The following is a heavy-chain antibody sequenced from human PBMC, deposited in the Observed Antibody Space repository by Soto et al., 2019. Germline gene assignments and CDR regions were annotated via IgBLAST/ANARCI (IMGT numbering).Heavy chain of an antibody. CDR2: IKQDGSEK. D-gene: IGHD3-3*01. CDR1: GLTFSRYW. J-gene: IGHJ4*02. CDR3: ARVIMDYDFWSGYYTDYFDY. Sequence: GGALRLSCAASGLTFSRYWISWVRPAPGKGLEGVANIKQDGSEKYYVDSVKGRFTISRDNAKNSLYLQMTSLRAEDTAVYYCARVIMDYDFWSGYYTDYFDYWGQGTLVTVSS. V-gene: IGHV3-7*01.